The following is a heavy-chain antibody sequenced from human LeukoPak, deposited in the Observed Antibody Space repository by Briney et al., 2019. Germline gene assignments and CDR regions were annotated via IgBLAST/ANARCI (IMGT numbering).Heavy chain of an antibody. V-gene: IGHV3-23*03. CDR1: GFTFSSYW. CDR2: IYSGGST. D-gene: IGHD2-15*01. Sequence: PGGSLRLSCAASGFTFSSYWMSWVRQAPGKGLEWVSVIYSGGSTYYADSVKGRFTISRDNSKNTLYLQMNSLRAEDTAVYYCANLGIVVVVAATWHYWGQGTLVTVSS. J-gene: IGHJ4*02. CDR3: ANLGIVVVVAATWHY.